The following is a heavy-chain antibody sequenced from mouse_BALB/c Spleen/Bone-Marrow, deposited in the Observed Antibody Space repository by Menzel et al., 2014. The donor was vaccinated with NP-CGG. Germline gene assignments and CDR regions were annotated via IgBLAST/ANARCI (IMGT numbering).Heavy chain of an antibody. Sequence: EVQLQQSGAELVKPGASVKLSCTASGFNIKDTYMHWVKQRPEPGLEWIGRIDPANGNTKYEPKFQVKATITADTSSNRSSLQRSGLTSEDTAVYYCAVYYYGSSLFAYWGQGTLVTVSA. CDR3: AVYYYGSSLFAY. V-gene: IGHV14-3*02. CDR2: IDPANGNT. D-gene: IGHD1-1*01. CDR1: GFNIKDTY. J-gene: IGHJ3*01.